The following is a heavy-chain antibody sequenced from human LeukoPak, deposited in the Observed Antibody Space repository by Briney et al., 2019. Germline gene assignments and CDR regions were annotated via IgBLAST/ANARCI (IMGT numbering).Heavy chain of an antibody. D-gene: IGHD5-12*01. J-gene: IGHJ4*02. CDR1: GFTFSSYW. V-gene: IGHV3-7*01. CDR2: IKQDGSEK. CDR3: ARDSAAGYSGYALFLS. Sequence: GGSLRLSCAASGFTFSSYWMSWVRQAPGKGLEWAANIKQDGSEKYYVDSVKGRFTISRDNAKNSLYLQMNSLRAEDTAVYYCARDSAAGYSGYALFLSWGQGTLVTVSS.